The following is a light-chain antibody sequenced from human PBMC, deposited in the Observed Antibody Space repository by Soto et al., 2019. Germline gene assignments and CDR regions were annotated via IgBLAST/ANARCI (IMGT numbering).Light chain of an antibody. Sequence: EMVLTQSPGTLSLSPGERATLSCRASQSVSSSYLAWYQQKPGQAPRLLIYGASSRATGIPDRFSGSGSGTDFTLTISRLEPEDFAVYYCQQYGSSFTYTFGQGTKLEIK. V-gene: IGKV3-20*01. CDR1: QSVSSSY. CDR3: QQYGSSFTYT. CDR2: GAS. J-gene: IGKJ2*01.